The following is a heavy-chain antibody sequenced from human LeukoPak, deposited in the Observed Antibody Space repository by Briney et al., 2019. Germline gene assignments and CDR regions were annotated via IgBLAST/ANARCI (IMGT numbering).Heavy chain of an antibody. Sequence: GGSLRLSCAASGFTFNNYAMNWVRQAPGKGLEWASSISGGGETTYYADSAKGRFTISRDNSQNTLYLQMNSLRAEDTAVYYCARDHADYVGYFFFDYWGQGTLVTVSS. D-gene: IGHD4-17*01. J-gene: IGHJ4*02. CDR1: GFTFNNYA. CDR3: ARDHADYVGYFFFDY. CDR2: ISGGGETT. V-gene: IGHV3-23*01.